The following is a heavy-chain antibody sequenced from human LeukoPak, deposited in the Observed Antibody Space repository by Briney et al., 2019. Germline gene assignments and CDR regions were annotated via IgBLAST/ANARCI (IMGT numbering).Heavy chain of an antibody. CDR3: ARDVLYYDIWSGPGGYAFDI. J-gene: IGHJ3*02. Sequence: GGSLRLSCAASGFTFSSYWMSWVRQAPGKGLEWVANIKQDGSEKYYVDSVKGRFTISRDNAKNSLYLQMNSLRAEDTAVYFCARDVLYYDIWSGPGGYAFDIWGQGTMVTVSS. CDR2: IKQDGSEK. V-gene: IGHV3-7*01. D-gene: IGHD3-9*01. CDR1: GFTFSSYW.